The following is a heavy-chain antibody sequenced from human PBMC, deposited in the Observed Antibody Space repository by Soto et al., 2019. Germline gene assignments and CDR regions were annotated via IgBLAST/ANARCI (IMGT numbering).Heavy chain of an antibody. CDR2: IYYSGST. V-gene: IGHV4-59*01. CDR3: ARGPIVGATQLAFDI. J-gene: IGHJ3*02. Sequence: SETLSLTCTVSGGSISPYYWSWIRQTPGKGLEWIAYIYYSGSTNYNPSLKSRVTISVDTSKRQFSLRLTSVTAADTAVYYCARGPIVGATQLAFDIWGQGTMVTVSS. D-gene: IGHD1-26*01. CDR1: GGSISPYY.